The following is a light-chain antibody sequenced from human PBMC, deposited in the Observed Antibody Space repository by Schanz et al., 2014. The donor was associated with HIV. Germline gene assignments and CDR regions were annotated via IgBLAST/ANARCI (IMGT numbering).Light chain of an antibody. Sequence: QSVLTQPPSVSAAPGQKVAISCTGSSSNIGAGFDVHWYQQLPGTAPKLLIYGDNSRPSGVPDRFSGSKSGTSASLAITGLQAEDEADYYCQSYDSSLSVVVFGGGTKLTVL. CDR3: QSYDSSLSVVV. J-gene: IGLJ2*01. CDR2: GDN. CDR1: SSNIGAGFD. V-gene: IGLV1-40*01.